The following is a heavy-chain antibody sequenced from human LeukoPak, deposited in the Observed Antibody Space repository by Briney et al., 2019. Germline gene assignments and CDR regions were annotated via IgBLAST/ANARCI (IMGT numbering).Heavy chain of an antibody. CDR2: ISSSSSTI. J-gene: IGHJ4*02. V-gene: IGHV3-48*02. D-gene: IGHD3-3*01. CDR1: GFTFSSYS. Sequence: GGSLRLSCAASGFTFSSYSMNWVRQAPGKGLEWVSYISSSSSTIYYADSVKGRFTISRDNAKNSLYLQMNSLRDEDTAVYYCASSELTMWGFGYWGQGTLVTVSS. CDR3: ASSELTMWGFGY.